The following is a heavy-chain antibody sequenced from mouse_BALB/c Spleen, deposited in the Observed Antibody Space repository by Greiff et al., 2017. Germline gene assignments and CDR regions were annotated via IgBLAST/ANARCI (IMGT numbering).Heavy chain of an antibody. D-gene: IGHD1-1*01. Sequence: VQLQQPGSELVRPGASMKISCKASGYSFTGYTMNWVKQSHGKNLEWIGLINPYNGGTSYNQKFKGKATLTVDKSSSTAYMELLSLTSEDSAVYYCARGGVITTARIDVWGAGTTVTVAS. CDR3: ARGGVITTARIDV. V-gene: IGHV1-26*01. CDR1: GYSFTGYT. J-gene: IGHJ1*01. CDR2: INPYNGGT.